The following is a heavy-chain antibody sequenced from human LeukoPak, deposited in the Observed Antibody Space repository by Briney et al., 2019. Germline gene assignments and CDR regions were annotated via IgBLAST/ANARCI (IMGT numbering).Heavy chain of an antibody. D-gene: IGHD5-18*01. Sequence: PSETLSLTCTVSGFSISSGYWWGWIRQPPGKGLEWIGNVYYNGNTNYNPSLKSRVTISVDTSKNQFSLKLSSVTAADTAVYYCARGDTSDAFDIWGQGTMVTVSS. J-gene: IGHJ3*02. CDR2: VYYNGNT. CDR3: ARGDTSDAFDI. V-gene: IGHV4-38-2*02. CDR1: GFSISSGYW.